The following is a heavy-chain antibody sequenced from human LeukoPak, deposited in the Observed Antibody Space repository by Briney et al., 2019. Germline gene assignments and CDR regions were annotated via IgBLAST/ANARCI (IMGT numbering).Heavy chain of an antibody. CDR3: ARGRRWATVTTSGEGAEYFQH. J-gene: IGHJ1*01. D-gene: IGHD4-17*01. CDR1: GFTFSDYY. CDR2: ISSSGSTI. V-gene: IGHV3-11*01. Sequence: PGGSLRLSCAASGFTFSDYYMSWMRQAPGKGLEWVSYISSSGSTIYYADSVKGRFTISRDNAKNSLYLQMNSLRAEDTAVYYCARGRRWATVTTSGEGAEYFQHWGQGTLVTVSS.